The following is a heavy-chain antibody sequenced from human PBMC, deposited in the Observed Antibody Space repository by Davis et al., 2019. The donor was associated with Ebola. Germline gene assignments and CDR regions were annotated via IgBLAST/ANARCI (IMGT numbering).Heavy chain of an antibody. CDR3: VRSGAKTPHRHYLDK. V-gene: IGHV3-7*01. CDR2: MDQHQRET. Sequence: PGGSLRLSCATSGFSFSAFWMSWVRQAPGKGPEWVATMDQHQRETFYVDSVKGRFTTSRDNARNSMYLQMNSLRDDDTAVYFCVRSGAKTPHRHYLDKWGQGSLVTVSS. CDR1: GFSFSAFW. D-gene: IGHD1-26*01. J-gene: IGHJ4*02.